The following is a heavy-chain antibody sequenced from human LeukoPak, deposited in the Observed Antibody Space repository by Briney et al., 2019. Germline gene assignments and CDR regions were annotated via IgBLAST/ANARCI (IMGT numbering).Heavy chain of an antibody. CDR3: ARDPQAAVDDYGDFPFDY. CDR2: TSYDGGNK. CDR1: GFTFSTYA. V-gene: IGHV3-30-3*01. Sequence: GRSLRLSCAASGFTFSTYAMHWVRQAPGKGLEWVAVTSYDGGNKYYADSVKGRFTISRDNSKNSLYLQMNSLRAEDTAVYYCARDPQAAVDDYGDFPFDYWGQGTLVTVSS. D-gene: IGHD4-17*01. J-gene: IGHJ4*02.